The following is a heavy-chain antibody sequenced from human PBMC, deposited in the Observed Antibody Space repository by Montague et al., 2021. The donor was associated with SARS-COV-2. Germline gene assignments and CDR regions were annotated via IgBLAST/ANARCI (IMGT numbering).Heavy chain of an antibody. Sequence: SEILSLTCAVHGTSFSGYYWNWIRQPPGKGLEWIGEISHGGSTKYSPSLKSRLTISADTSKNQFSLKLTSVAAADTAVYYCARLRDGVVPSPILGVGPYYSYYYMDVWGRGTTVTVSS. CDR1: GTSFSGYY. CDR2: ISHGGST. CDR3: ARLRDGVVPSPILGVGPYYSYYYMDV. J-gene: IGHJ6*03. V-gene: IGHV4-34*01. D-gene: IGHD3-10*01.